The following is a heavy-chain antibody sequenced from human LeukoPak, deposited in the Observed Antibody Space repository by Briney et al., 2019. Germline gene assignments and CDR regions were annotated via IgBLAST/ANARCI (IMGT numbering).Heavy chain of an antibody. V-gene: IGHV1-46*01. CDR3: ARGDCSSTSCYPSFPGP. Sequence: GASVKVSCKASGYTFTSYYMHWVRQAPGQGLEWMGIINPSGGSTSYAQKFQGRVTMTRDMSTSTVYMELSSLRSEDTAVYYCARGDCSSTSCYPSFPGPWGQGTLDTVSS. CDR1: GYTFTSYY. D-gene: IGHD2-2*01. J-gene: IGHJ5*02. CDR2: INPSGGST.